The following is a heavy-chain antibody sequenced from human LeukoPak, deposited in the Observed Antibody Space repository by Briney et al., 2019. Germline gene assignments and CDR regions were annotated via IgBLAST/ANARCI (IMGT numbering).Heavy chain of an antibody. CDR3: ARDFFHSGASRPFDY. Sequence: PGGSLRLSCAASGFTFSSYAMSWVRQAPGKGLEWVSAVSYSGDSTYYADSVKGRFTVSRDNAKNSLYLQMDSLRVEDTAVYYCARDFFHSGASRPFDYWGQGTLVTVSS. CDR2: VSYSGDST. V-gene: IGHV3-23*01. CDR1: GFTFSSYA. J-gene: IGHJ4*02. D-gene: IGHD2-15*01.